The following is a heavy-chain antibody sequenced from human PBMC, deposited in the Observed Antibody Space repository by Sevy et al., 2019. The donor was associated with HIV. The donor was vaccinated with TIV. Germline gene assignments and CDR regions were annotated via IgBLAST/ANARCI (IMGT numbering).Heavy chain of an antibody. D-gene: IGHD3-16*02. CDR2: FDPEDGET. V-gene: IGHV1-24*01. J-gene: IGHJ5*02. Sequence: ASVKVSCKVSGYTLTELSMHWVQQAPGKGLEWMGGFDPEDGETIYAQKFQGRVTMTEDTSTDTAYMELSSLRSEDTAVYYCATLITFGGVIVIRNWFDPWGQGTLVTVSS. CDR1: GYTLTELS. CDR3: ATLITFGGVIVIRNWFDP.